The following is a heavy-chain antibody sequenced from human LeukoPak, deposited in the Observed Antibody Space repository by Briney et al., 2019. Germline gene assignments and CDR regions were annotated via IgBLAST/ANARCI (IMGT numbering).Heavy chain of an antibody. Sequence: SETLSLTCTVSGGSISSGSYYWSWIRQPAGKGLEWIGRIYTSGSSNYNPSLKSRVTISVDTPKNQFSLKLSSVTAADTAVYYCARDLPDNYDFWSGYPRGAFDIWGQGTMVTVSS. V-gene: IGHV4-61*02. D-gene: IGHD3-3*01. J-gene: IGHJ3*02. CDR1: GGSISSGSYY. CDR2: IYTSGSS. CDR3: ARDLPDNYDFWSGYPRGAFDI.